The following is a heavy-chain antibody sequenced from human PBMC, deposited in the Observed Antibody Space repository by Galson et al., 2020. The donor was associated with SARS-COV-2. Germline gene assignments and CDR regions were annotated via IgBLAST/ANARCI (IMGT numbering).Heavy chain of an antibody. CDR3: ARDAGYYDILRGGMDV. CDR2: IWYDGSNK. Sequence: GESLKISCAASGFTFSSYGMHWVRQAPGKGLEWVAVIWYDGSNKYYADSVKGRFTISRDNSKNTLYLQMNSLRAEDTAVYYCARDAGYYDILRGGMDVRGQGNTVTVSS. V-gene: IGHV3-33*01. CDR1: GFTFSSYG. D-gene: IGHD3-9*01. J-gene: IGHJ6*01.